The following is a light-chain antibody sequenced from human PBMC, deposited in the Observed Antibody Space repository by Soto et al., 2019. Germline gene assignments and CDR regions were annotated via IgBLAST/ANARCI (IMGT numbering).Light chain of an antibody. V-gene: IGKV1-33*01. Sequence: DIQMTQSPSSLSASVGDRVTITCQASQAMSNFLNWYQQRPGKAPKLLIYHASTLETGVPSRFSGSGSGTDFTFTISSLQAEDIGTYYCQQYLSLPLTFGGGTKVEIK. CDR3: QQYLSLPLT. CDR2: HAS. J-gene: IGKJ4*01. CDR1: QAMSNF.